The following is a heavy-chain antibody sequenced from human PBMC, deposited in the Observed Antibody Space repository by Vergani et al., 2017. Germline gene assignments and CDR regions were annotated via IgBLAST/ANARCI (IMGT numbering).Heavy chain of an antibody. D-gene: IGHD3-3*01. V-gene: IGHV3-23*02. J-gene: IGHJ6*03. CDR2: FSGSGGST. CDR1: VFTFSSYA. CDR3: AFGVVEFYYYYYMDV. Sequence: EVQLVESGGGLVQPGGSLRLSCAASVFTFSSYAMSGVRQAPGKGLEWVSAFSGSGGSTYYEDSVKGRFTMSRDKSKNTLYRQMISLRAEDTAVYYCAFGVVEFYYYYYMDVWGKGTTVTVSS.